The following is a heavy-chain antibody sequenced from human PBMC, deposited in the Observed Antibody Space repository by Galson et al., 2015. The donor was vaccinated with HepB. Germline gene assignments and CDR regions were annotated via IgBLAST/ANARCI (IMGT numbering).Heavy chain of an antibody. V-gene: IGHV1-24*01. CDR2: FDAEDDEK. J-gene: IGHJ4*02. Sequence: SVKVSCKVSGYTLSDLSMHWVRQAPGKGFEWMGGFDAEDDEKIYAQNFQGRVTMTEDTATDTAYMELSSLRSEDTAVYYCASGDLITMVRGALYWGQGTLVTVSS. CDR1: GYTLSDLS. D-gene: IGHD3-10*01. CDR3: ASGDLITMVRGALY.